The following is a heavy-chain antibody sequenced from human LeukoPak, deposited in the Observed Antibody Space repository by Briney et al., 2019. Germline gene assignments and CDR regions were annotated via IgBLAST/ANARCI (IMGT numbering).Heavy chain of an antibody. V-gene: IGHV3-20*04. Sequence: GGSLRLSCAASGFTFDDYGMSWVRQAPGKGLEGVSGINWNGGSTGYADSVKGRFTISRDNAKNSLYLQMNSLRAEDTALYYCARGPDLVDNKAWFDPWGQGTLVTVSS. D-gene: IGHD2-15*01. CDR1: GFTFDDYG. J-gene: IGHJ5*02. CDR2: INWNGGST. CDR3: ARGPDLVDNKAWFDP.